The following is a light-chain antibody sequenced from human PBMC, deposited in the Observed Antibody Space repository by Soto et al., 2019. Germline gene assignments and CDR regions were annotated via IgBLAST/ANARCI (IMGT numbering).Light chain of an antibody. CDR1: QSVSSSY. CDR3: RPTVFPSSTLFQAP. CDR2: GAS. Sequence: EIVLTQSPGTLSLSPGERATLSCRASQSVSSSYLAWYQQKPGQAPRPLIYGASSRAIGIPDRFSGSGSGTDFTLTISRLELFFMALHHPRPTVFPSSTLFQAPFG. J-gene: IGKJ1*01. V-gene: IGKV3-20*01.